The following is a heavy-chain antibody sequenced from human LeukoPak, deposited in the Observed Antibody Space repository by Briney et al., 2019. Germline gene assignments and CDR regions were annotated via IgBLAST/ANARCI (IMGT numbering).Heavy chain of an antibody. CDR2: IYASGNT. CDR3: ARGQGAFDI. J-gene: IGHJ3*02. CDR1: GGSISSYY. V-gene: IGHV4-4*07. Sequence: SETLSLTCTVSGGSISSYYWSWVRQPAGKGLEWIGRIYASGNTNYNPSLKGRVTMTVDTSKNQFSLNLSSVTAADTAVYYCARGQGAFDIWGQGTMVTVSS.